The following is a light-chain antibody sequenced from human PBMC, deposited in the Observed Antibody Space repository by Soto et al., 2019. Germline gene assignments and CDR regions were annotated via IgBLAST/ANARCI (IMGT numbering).Light chain of an antibody. Sequence: EIVLTQSPGTLSLSPGERATLSCRASQSVSSSYLAWYQQKPGQAPRLLIYGASSRATGIPDRFSGSGSGKDFTITISRLEHEDFAVFYCQQYGISPWTFGQGTKVESK. CDR1: QSVSSSY. CDR3: QQYGISPWT. J-gene: IGKJ1*01. V-gene: IGKV3-20*01. CDR2: GAS.